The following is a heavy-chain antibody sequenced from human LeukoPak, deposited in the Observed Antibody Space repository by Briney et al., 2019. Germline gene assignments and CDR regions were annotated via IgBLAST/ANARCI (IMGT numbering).Heavy chain of an antibody. Sequence: GGSLRLSCAASGFTFSSYWMSWVRQAPGKGLEWVANIKQDGSESYSVDSVKGRFTFSRDNAKNSLYLQINSLRAEDTAVYYCARRPPTTSYYYMDVWGKGTTVTVSS. V-gene: IGHV3-7*03. D-gene: IGHD4-11*01. CDR2: IKQDGSES. J-gene: IGHJ6*03. CDR3: ARRPPTTSYYYMDV. CDR1: GFTFSSYW.